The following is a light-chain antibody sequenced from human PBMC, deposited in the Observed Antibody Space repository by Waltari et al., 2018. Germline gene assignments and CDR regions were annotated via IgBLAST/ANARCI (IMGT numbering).Light chain of an antibody. V-gene: IGLV3-21*04. CDR2: YVR. Sequence: SYVVTQPPSVSVAPGETATITCGGDNSGTYSVHWYQQKPGPAPVLVIFYVRDRPSGIPDRFSGANSGNTATLTISRVEAGDEARYYCHVWHPHVDPGVFGTGTEVTVL. CDR3: HVWHPHVDPGV. CDR1: NSGTYS. J-gene: IGLJ1*01.